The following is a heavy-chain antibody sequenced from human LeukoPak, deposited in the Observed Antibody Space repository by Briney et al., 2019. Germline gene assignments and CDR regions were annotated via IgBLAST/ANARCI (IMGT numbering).Heavy chain of an antibody. D-gene: IGHD6-13*01. CDR3: ARAYSSSWLGLVNWFDP. CDR2: IYYSGST. CDR1: GGSISSGDYY. J-gene: IGHJ5*02. Sequence: KPSETLSLTCTVSGGSISSGDYYWSWIRQPPGKGLEWIGYIYYSGSTYYNPSLKSRVIISVDTSKNQFSLKLSSVTAADTAVYYCARAYSSSWLGLVNWFDPWGQGTLVTVSS. V-gene: IGHV4-30-4*01.